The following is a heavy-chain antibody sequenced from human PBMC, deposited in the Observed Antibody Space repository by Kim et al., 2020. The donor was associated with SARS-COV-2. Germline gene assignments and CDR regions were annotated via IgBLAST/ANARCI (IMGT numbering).Heavy chain of an antibody. Sequence: GGSLRLSCAASGFTFSSYEMNWVRQAPGKGLEWVSYISSSGSTIYYADSVKGRFTISRDNAKNSLYLQMNSLRAEDTAVYYCARDGVAHLKYYFDYWGQGTLVTVSS. V-gene: IGHV3-48*03. J-gene: IGHJ4*02. CDR3: ARDGVAHLKYYFDY. D-gene: IGHD3-3*01. CDR2: ISSSGSTI. CDR1: GFTFSSYE.